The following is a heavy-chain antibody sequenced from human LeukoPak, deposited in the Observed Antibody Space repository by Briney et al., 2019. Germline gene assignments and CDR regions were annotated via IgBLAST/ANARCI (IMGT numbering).Heavy chain of an antibody. CDR1: GGSTSSGGYY. V-gene: IGHV4-31*03. D-gene: IGHD3-16*01. J-gene: IGHJ4*02. CDR2: IYYSGST. Sequence: SETLSLTCTVSGGSTSSGGYYWSWIRQHPGKGLEWIGYIYYSGSTYYNPSLKSRVTISVDTSKNQFSLKLSSVTAADTAVYYCASITPRGESSGFDYWGQGTLVTVSS. CDR3: ASITPRGESSGFDY.